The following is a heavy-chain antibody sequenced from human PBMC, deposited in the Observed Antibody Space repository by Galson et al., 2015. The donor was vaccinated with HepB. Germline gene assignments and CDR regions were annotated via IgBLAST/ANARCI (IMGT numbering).Heavy chain of an antibody. J-gene: IGHJ4*02. CDR3: AKLKGNFFASGSYYHY. CDR2: ISGSGGST. CDR1: GFTFSSYA. V-gene: IGHV3-23*01. Sequence: SLRLSCAASGFTFSSYAVSWVRQAPGKGLEWVSAISGSGGSTYYADSVKGRFTISRDNSKNTLYLQMNSLSAEDTAVYYCAKLKGNFFASGSYYHYWGQGTLVTVSS. D-gene: IGHD3-10*01.